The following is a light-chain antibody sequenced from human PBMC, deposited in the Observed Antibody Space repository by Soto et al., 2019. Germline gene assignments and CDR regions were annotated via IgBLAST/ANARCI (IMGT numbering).Light chain of an antibody. CDR3: QQANSFPALT. Sequence: DVQMTQSPSSLSASLGDRVTITCRASQGISNFVAWYQQIAGKVPKLLIQSASTLQSGVPSRFSGSGSGTDFTLTISSLQPEDFATYYCQQANSFPALTFGGGTKVDIK. CDR1: QGISNF. CDR2: SAS. J-gene: IGKJ4*01. V-gene: IGKV1-27*01.